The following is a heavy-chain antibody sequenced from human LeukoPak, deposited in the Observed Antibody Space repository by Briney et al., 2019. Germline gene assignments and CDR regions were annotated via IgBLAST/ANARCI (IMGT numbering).Heavy chain of an antibody. CDR2: IYNDGRT. CDR1: GFTVRSSY. CDR3: ARESAYAVGDF. J-gene: IGHJ4*02. Sequence: PGGSLRLSCAASGFTVRSSYMSWFRQAPGKGLEWASVIYNDGRTYYADSVKGRFIISKDISKNTLYLQMNNLRADDTAVYYCARESAYAVGDFWGRETLVTVSS. V-gene: IGHV3-53*01. D-gene: IGHD3-3*01.